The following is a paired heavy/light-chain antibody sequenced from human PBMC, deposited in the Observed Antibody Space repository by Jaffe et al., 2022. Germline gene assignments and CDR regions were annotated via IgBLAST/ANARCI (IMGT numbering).Heavy chain of an antibody. Sequence: QVQLVQSGAEVKKPGSSVKVSCKASGGTFSSYTISWVRQAPGQGLEWMGRIIPILGIANYAQKFQGRVTITADKSTSTAYMELSSLRSEDTAVYYCARGNSLQLRHPGAFDIWGQGTMVTVSS. D-gene: IGHD1-1*01. CDR1: GGTFSSYT. CDR2: IIPILGIA. CDR3: ARGNSLQLRHPGAFDI. J-gene: IGHJ3*02. V-gene: IGHV1-69*02.
Light chain of an antibody. CDR3: YSTDSSGNHRGV. CDR1: ALPKKY. V-gene: IGLV3-10*01. Sequence: SYELTQPPSVSVSPGQTARITCSGDALPKKYAYWYQQKSGQAPVLVIYEDSKRPSGIPERFSGSSSGTMATLTISGAQVEDEADYYCYSTDSSGNHRGVFGTGTKVTVL. J-gene: IGLJ1*01. CDR2: EDS.